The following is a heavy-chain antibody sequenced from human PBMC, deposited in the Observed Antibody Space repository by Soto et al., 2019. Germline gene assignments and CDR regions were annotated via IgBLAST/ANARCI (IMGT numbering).Heavy chain of an antibody. V-gene: IGHV5-51*01. CDR1: GSPFSTYW. Sequence: PGESLKISCQISGSPFSTYWVAWVRQMPGKALEWMGLIYPDDSDTRYNPAFRGQVTISAEKSTRTVFLHWRSLKASDTATYFCARQRRDASDGCFLCPMDVWGHGTSVTVSS. J-gene: IGHJ6*02. D-gene: IGHD2-21*01. CDR2: IYPDDSDT. CDR3: ARQRRDASDGCFLCPMDV.